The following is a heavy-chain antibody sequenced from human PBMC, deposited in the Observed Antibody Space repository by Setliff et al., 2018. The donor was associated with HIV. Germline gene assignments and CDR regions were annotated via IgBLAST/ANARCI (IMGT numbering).Heavy chain of an antibody. CDR2: IKSKTDGGTT. CDR1: GFTFSNAW. D-gene: IGHD2-2*01. J-gene: IGHJ4*02. V-gene: IGHV3-15*01. Sequence: ETLRLSCAASGFTFSNAWMSWVRQAPGKGLEWVGRIKSKTDGGTTDYAAPVKGRFTISRDDSKNTLYLQMNSLKTEDTAVYYCTTFYCSSTRCYGRNFDYWGQGTLVTVSS. CDR3: TTFYCSSTRCYGRNFDY.